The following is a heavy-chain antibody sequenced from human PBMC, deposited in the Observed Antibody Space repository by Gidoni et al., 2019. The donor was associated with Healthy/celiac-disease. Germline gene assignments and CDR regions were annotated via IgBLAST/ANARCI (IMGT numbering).Heavy chain of an antibody. V-gene: IGHV4-31*03. CDR2: IYYSGST. J-gene: IGHJ4*02. Sequence: QVQLQESGPGLVKPSQTLSLTCTVSGGSISSGGYYWSWIRQHPGKGLEWIGYIYYSGSTYYNPSLKSRVTISVDTSKNQFSLKLSSVTAADTAVYYCARGSDIVVVTAIPLSYFDYWGQGTLVTVSS. CDR1: GGSISSGGYY. CDR3: ARGSDIVVVTAIPLSYFDY. D-gene: IGHD2-21*02.